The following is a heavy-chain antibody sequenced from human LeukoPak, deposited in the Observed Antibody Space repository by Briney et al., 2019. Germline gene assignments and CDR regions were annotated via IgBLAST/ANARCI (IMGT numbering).Heavy chain of an antibody. CDR1: GYTFTSYG. V-gene: IGHV1-18*01. J-gene: IGHJ6*03. CDR3: ARKMYYDILTGYYTADYYYYYMDV. CDR2: ISAYNGNT. Sequence: GASVKVSCKASGYTFTSYGISWVRQAPGQGLEWMGWISAYNGNTNYAQKLQGRVTMTTDTATSTAYMELRSLRSGDTAVYYCARKMYYDILTGYYTADYYYYYMDVWVKGATVTVSS. D-gene: IGHD3-9*01.